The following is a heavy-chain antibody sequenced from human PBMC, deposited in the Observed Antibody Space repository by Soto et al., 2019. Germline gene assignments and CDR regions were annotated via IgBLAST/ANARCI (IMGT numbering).Heavy chain of an antibody. D-gene: IGHD5-12*01. Sequence: PGGSLRLSCAASGFTFSSYGMHWVRQAPGKGLEWVAVISYDGSNKYYADSVKGRFTISRDNSKNSLYLQMNSLRAEDTAVYYCARVPCSGYDYHWFDPWGQGTLVTVSS. CDR1: GFTFSSYG. J-gene: IGHJ5*02. CDR2: ISYDGSNK. V-gene: IGHV3-30*03. CDR3: ARVPCSGYDYHWFDP.